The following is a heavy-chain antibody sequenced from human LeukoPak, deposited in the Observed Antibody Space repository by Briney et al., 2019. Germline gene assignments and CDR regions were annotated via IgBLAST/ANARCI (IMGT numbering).Heavy chain of an antibody. D-gene: IGHD5-12*01. Sequence: PGRSLRLSCTASGFTFGDYAMSWVRQAPGKGLEWVGFIRSKAYGGTTEYAASVKGRFTISRDDSKSIAYLQMNSLKTEDIAVYYCTRVDIVATTPDYWGQGTLVTVSS. J-gene: IGHJ4*02. V-gene: IGHV3-49*04. CDR1: GFTFGDYA. CDR2: IRSKAYGGTT. CDR3: TRVDIVATTPDY.